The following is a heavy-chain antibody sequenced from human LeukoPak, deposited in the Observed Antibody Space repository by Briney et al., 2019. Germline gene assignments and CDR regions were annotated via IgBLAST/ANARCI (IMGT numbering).Heavy chain of an antibody. CDR3: ARVAREGLDNWFDP. V-gene: IGHV3-48*01. CDR1: GFTFSRHG. Sequence: GGSLRLSCVASGFTFSRHGLNWVRQAPGKGLEWVSYISSSSSIIHYADSVKSRFTISREDAKNSLFLQMNSLRAEDTAVYYCARVAREGLDNWFDPWGQGTLVTVSS. CDR2: ISSSSSII. D-gene: IGHD3/OR15-3a*01. J-gene: IGHJ5*02.